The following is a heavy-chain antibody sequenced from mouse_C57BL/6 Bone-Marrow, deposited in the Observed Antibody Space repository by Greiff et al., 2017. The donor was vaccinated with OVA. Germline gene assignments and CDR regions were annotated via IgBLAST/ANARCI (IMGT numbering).Heavy chain of an antibody. CDR2: LSNLAYSI. CDR3: ARFNWEQFFGY. J-gene: IGHJ2*01. D-gene: IGHD4-1*02. Sequence: EVQVVESGGGLVQPGGSLKLSCAASGFTFSDYGMAWVRQAPRKGPEWVAFLSNLAYSIYYADTVTGRFTISRENAKNTLYLEMSSLRSEDTAMYYCARFNWEQFFGYWGQGTTLTVSS. V-gene: IGHV5-15*01. CDR1: GFTFSDYG.